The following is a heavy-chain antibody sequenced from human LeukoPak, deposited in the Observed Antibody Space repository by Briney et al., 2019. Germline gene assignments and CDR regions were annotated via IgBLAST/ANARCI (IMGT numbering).Heavy chain of an antibody. CDR2: ISYDGSNK. CDR3: AKDGRSGWADY. D-gene: IGHD6-19*01. V-gene: IGHV3-30*18. CDR1: GFTFSGHA. Sequence: GGSLRLSCAASGFTFSGHAMSWVRQASGKGLEWVAVISYDGSNKYYADSVKGRFTISRDNSKNTLYLQMNSLRAEDTAVYYCAKDGRSGWADYWGQGTLVTVSS. J-gene: IGHJ4*02.